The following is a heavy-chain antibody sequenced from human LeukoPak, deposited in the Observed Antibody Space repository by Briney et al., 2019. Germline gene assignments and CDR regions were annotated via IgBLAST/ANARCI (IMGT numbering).Heavy chain of an antibody. CDR3: ATDRGSGWSLDY. D-gene: IGHD6-19*01. Sequence: ASVKVSCKVSGYTLTELSMHWVRQAPGKGLEWMGSFDPEDGETIYAQKFQGRVTMTEDTSTDTAYMELSSLRSEDTAVYYCATDRGSGWSLDYWAREPWSPSPQ. CDR1: GYTLTELS. CDR2: FDPEDGET. V-gene: IGHV1-24*01. J-gene: IGHJ4*02.